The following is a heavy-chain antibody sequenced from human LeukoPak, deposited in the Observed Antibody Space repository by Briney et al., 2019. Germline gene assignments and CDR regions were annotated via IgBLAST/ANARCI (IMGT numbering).Heavy chain of an antibody. CDR3: ARKMGSSSGWHQVFDY. V-gene: IGHV1-2*02. CDR1: GYTFTGYY. Sequence: ASVKVSCKASGYTFTGYYMHWVRQAPGQGLEWMGWINPNSGGTNYAQKFQGRVTMTRDTSISTAYMELSRLRSDDTAVYYCARKMGSSSGWHQVFDYWGQGTLVTVSS. CDR2: INPNSGGT. J-gene: IGHJ4*02. D-gene: IGHD6-19*01.